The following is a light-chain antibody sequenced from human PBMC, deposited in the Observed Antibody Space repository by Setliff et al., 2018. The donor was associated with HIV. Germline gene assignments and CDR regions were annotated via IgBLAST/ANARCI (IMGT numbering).Light chain of an antibody. V-gene: IGLV2-8*01. CDR1: SSDVGGYNY. Sequence: QSALAQPPSASGSPGQSVTISCTGTSSDVGGYNYVSWYQQHPGKAPKVMIYEVSKRPSGVPDRFSGSKSGNTASLTVSGLRAEDEADYYCSSYAGSNNYVFGTGTKAPS. CDR3: SSYAGSNNYV. CDR2: EVS. J-gene: IGLJ1*01.